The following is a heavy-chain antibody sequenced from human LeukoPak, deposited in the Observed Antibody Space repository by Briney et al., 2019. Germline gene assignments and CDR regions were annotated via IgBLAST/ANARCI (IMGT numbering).Heavy chain of an antibody. D-gene: IGHD3-22*01. Sequence: PGGSLRLSCEASGFSMSVYRMSWVRQAPGEGLEWVGNIKQDGSERNYVDSVKGRFTISRDNAKKSLYLQMNSLRAEDTAVYYCARDWGAYYHFFDYWGQGTLVTVSS. CDR1: GFSMSVYR. CDR3: ARDWGAYYHFFDY. V-gene: IGHV3-7*01. CDR2: IKQDGSER. J-gene: IGHJ4*02.